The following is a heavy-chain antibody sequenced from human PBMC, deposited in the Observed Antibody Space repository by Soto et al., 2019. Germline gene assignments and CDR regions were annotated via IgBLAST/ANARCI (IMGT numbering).Heavy chain of an antibody. J-gene: IGHJ6*02. CDR3: ATRIAAAGTNYYYYGMDV. CDR1: GYSFTSYW. V-gene: IGHV5-51*01. Sequence: GESLKISCKGSGYSFTSYWIGWVRQMPGKGLEWMGIIYPGDSDTRYSPSFQGHVTISADKSISTAYLQWSSLKASDTAMYYCATRIAAAGTNYYYYGMDVWGQGTTVTVSS. D-gene: IGHD6-13*01. CDR2: IYPGDSDT.